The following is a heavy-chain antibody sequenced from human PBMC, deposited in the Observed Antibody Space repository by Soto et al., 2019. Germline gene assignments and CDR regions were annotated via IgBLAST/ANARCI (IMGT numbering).Heavy chain of an antibody. V-gene: IGHV3-15*01. CDR1: GFTFSDAW. CDR3: SWSDYHYFGS. J-gene: IGHJ4*02. Sequence: PGGSLRLSCATSGFTFSDAWMGWVRQAPGKGLEWVGRIKSRGSGGTTDCAAPVKGRFTISRDDSKRTVFLQMNSLEIEDTAVYYCSWSDYHYFGSCGQGTLVTVSS. D-gene: IGHD3-3*01. CDR2: IKSRGSGGTT.